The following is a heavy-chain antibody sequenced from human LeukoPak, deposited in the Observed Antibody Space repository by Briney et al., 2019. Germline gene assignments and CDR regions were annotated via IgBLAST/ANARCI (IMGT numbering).Heavy chain of an antibody. V-gene: IGHV4-59*01. CDR3: ASGVWSGYTDS. Sequence: SETLSLTCTVSGASISSYYWSWIRQPPGKGLEWIGYIYYSGSTNYNPFLKSRVTISGDTSKNQFSLKLTSVTAADTAVYYCASGVWSGYTDSWGQGTLVTVSS. CDR1: GASISSYY. J-gene: IGHJ4*02. D-gene: IGHD3-3*01. CDR2: IYYSGST.